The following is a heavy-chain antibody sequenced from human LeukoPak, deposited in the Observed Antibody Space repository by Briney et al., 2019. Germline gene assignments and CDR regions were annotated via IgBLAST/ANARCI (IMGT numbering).Heavy chain of an antibody. CDR2: IYSGGST. J-gene: IGHJ6*03. CDR1: GFTVSINY. Sequence: PGGSLRLSCAASGFTVSINYMSWVRQAPGKGLEWVSVIYSGGSTYYADSVKGRFTISRDNSKNTLYLQMNSLRAEDTAVYYCARRPSDYHYYMDVWGKGTTVTVSS. CDR3: ARRPSDYHYYMDV. V-gene: IGHV3-53*01.